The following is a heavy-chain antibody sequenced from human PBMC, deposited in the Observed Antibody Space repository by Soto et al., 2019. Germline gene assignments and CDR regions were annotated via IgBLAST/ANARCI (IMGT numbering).Heavy chain of an antibody. CDR1: GFPFSSYA. J-gene: IGHJ6*02. V-gene: IGHV3-23*01. Sequence: EVQLLESGVGLLQPGGSLRLSCGAAGFPFSSYAMSWVRQTPGRGLECASSISSGSNTYYTDSVRGRFTISKDTSAPSLYLQMSSLRADDTALYYCAKASATGKSDGMDVWGQGTTVSVSS. CDR3: AKASATGKSDGMDV. D-gene: IGHD7-27*01. CDR2: ISSGSNT.